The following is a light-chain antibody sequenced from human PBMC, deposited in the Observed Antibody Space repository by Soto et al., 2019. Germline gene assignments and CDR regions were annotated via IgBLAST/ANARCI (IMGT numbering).Light chain of an antibody. CDR3: GTWDSSLSAAG. J-gene: IGLJ3*02. CDR1: SSNIGNNY. Sequence: QSVLTQPPSVSAAPGQTVTISCSGSSSNIGNNYVSWYQQLPGTAPKLLIYENNKRPSGIPDRFSGSKSGTSATLGITGLQTGDEADYYCGTWDSSLSAAGFGGGTKLTVL. V-gene: IGLV1-51*02. CDR2: ENN.